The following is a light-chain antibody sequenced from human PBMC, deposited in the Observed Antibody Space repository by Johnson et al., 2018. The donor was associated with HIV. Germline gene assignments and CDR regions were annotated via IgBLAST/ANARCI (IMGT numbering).Light chain of an antibody. CDR2: ENN. Sequence: QSVLTQPPSVSAAPGQKVTISCSGSSSNIGKNYVSWYQQLPGTAPKLLIYENNKRRSGIPDRFSGAKSGTSATLAITGLQTGDEADYYCGTWDSSLSVYVFGTGTKVTVL. CDR3: GTWDSSLSVYV. J-gene: IGLJ1*01. CDR1: SSNIGKNY. V-gene: IGLV1-51*01.